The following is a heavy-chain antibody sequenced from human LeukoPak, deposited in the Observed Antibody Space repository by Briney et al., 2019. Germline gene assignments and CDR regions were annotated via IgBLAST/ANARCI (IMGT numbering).Heavy chain of an antibody. J-gene: IGHJ3*02. CDR2: INPSGGSR. D-gene: IGHD1-26*01. CDR3: ARGSIVGAKTLGFGAFDI. CDR1: GYTFTSYY. Sequence: ASVKVSCKAFGYTFTSYYMHWVRQAPGQGLEWMGIINPSGGSRSYAQKFQGRVTMTRDTSTSTVYMELSSLRSEDTAVYYCARGSIVGAKTLGFGAFDIWGQGTMVTVSS. V-gene: IGHV1-46*01.